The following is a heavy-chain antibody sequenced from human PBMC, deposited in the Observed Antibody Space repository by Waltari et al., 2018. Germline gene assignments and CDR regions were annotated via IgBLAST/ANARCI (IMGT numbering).Heavy chain of an antibody. Sequence: WGRPVPGQGLEWMGVIYPGDSDTTYGPSFYGQVTISADKSISTGQLQWRSLKASVSGMYYCARRESGDFDWLPFDSWGQGTLVTVSS. V-gene: IGHV5-51*01. J-gene: IGHJ4*02. CDR2: IYPGDSDT. CDR3: ARRESGDFDWLPFDS. D-gene: IGHD3-9*01.